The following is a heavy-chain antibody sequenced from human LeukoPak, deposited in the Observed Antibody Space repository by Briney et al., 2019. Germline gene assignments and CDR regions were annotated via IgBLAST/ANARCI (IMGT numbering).Heavy chain of an antibody. D-gene: IGHD1-26*01. CDR2: IHYTGST. V-gene: IGHV4-59*08. J-gene: IGHJ3*02. CDR1: GGSFSGYY. CDR3: ARLGYSGSYYERTFDI. Sequence: PSETLSLTCAVYGGSFSGYYWSWIRQSPGKGLECIGYIHYTGSTNYNPSLKSRVTISVETSKNQFSLKLSSVTAADTAVYYCARLGYSGSYYERTFDIWGQGTMVTVSS.